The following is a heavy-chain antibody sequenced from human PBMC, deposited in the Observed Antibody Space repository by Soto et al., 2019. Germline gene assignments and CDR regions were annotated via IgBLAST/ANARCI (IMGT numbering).Heavy chain of an antibody. CDR3: SRRAPEGFDP. CDR1: GFIVSDTY. Sequence: GGSLRLSCAASGFIVSDTYMSWVRQAPGKGLEWVSATDSGGYAYYADSVKGRFTISRDTSRNTLNLQMDNLRAADTALYYCSRRAPEGFDPWGQGTLVTVSS. J-gene: IGHJ5*02. CDR2: TDSGGYA. V-gene: IGHV3-66*04.